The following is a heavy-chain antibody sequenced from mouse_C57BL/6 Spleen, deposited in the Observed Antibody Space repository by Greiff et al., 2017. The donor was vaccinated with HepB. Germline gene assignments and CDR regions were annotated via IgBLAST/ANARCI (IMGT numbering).Heavy chain of an antibody. CDR2: IGPGSGST. V-gene: IGHV1-77*01. J-gene: IGHJ4*01. CDR1: GYTFTDYY. CDR3: ARLDYYGSSYAMDY. D-gene: IGHD1-1*01. Sequence: QVQLQQSGAELVKPGASVKISCKASGYTFTDYYINWVKQRPGQGLEWIGKIGPGSGSTYYNEKFKGKATLTADKSSSTAYMQLSSLTSEDSAVYFGARLDYYGSSYAMDYWGQGTSVTVSS.